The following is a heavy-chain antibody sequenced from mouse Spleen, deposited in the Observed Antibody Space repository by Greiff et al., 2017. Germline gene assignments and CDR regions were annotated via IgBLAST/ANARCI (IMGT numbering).Heavy chain of an antibody. CDR1: GYAFSSYW. CDR2: IYPGDGDT. J-gene: IGHJ4*01. V-gene: IGHV1-80*01. D-gene: IGHD1-1*01. CDR3: AREGGLRRGYAMDY. Sequence: QVQLKESGAELVRPGSSVKISCKASGYAFSSYWMNWVKQRPGQGLEWIGQIYPGDGDTNYNGKFKGKATLTADKSSSTAYMQLSSLTSEDSAVYFCAREGGLRRGYAMDYWGQGTSVTVSS.